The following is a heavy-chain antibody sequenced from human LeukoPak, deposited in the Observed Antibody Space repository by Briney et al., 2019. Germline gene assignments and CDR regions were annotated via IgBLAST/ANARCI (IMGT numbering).Heavy chain of an antibody. Sequence: GGSLRLSCAASGFTFSSYGMSWVRQAPGKGLEWVSAISGSGGSTYYADSVKGRFTISRDNDKNSLYLQMHSLRAEDTAVYYCAREPPYSNSWTDFDYWGQGTLVTVSS. CDR2: ISGSGGST. CDR1: GFTFSSYG. D-gene: IGHD6-13*01. V-gene: IGHV3-23*01. J-gene: IGHJ4*02. CDR3: AREPPYSNSWTDFDY.